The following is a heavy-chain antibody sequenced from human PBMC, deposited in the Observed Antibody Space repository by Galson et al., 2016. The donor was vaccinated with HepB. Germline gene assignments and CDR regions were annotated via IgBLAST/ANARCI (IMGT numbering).Heavy chain of an antibody. CDR1: GASISPYS. CDR3: ARNFGDNVDGAFDS. CDR2: LYHTGST. D-gene: IGHD4-17*01. J-gene: IGHJ4*02. V-gene: IGHV4-59*01. Sequence: LSLTCTVSGASISPYSWRWIRQPPGKGLERIAYLYHTGSTNYNPSLKSRVTLSLDTSKSHFSLRLNSVTAADTAVYYWARNFGDNVDGAFDSWGQGTLVTVSS.